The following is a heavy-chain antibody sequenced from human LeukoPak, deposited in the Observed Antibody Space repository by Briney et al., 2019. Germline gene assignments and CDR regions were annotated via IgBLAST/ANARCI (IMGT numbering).Heavy chain of an antibody. CDR3: ARVHESLRYAFDI. J-gene: IGHJ3*02. CDR2: IKQDGSEK. CDR1: GFTFSSYW. V-gene: IGHV3-7*01. Sequence: PGGSLRLSCAASGFTFSSYWMSWVRQAPGKGLEWVANIKQDGSEKYYVDSVKGRFTISRDNAKNSLYLQMNSLRAEDTAVYYCARVHESLRYAFDIWGQGTMVTVSS. D-gene: IGHD3-16*01.